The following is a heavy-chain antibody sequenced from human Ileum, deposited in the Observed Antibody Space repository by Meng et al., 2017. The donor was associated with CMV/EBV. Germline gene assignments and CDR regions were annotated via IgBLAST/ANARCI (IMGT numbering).Heavy chain of an antibody. J-gene: IGHJ4*02. CDR1: GVAISRGDYY. CDR3: ARGWDSSGYVY. V-gene: IGHV4-30-4*01. CDR2: IFHSGST. Sequence: CPVSGVAISRGDYYWTWIRQSPGKGLEWIGYIFHSGSTDYNPSLKSRVRMSIDMSENQFSLQLTSATAADTAVYYCARGWDSSGYVYWGQGILVTVSS. D-gene: IGHD3-22*01.